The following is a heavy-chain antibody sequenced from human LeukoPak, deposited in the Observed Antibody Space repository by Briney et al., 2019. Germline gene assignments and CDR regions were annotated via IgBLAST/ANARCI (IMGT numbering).Heavy chain of an antibody. Sequence: PGGSLRLSCAASGFTFSSYSRNWVRQAPGKGLEWVSSISSSSSYIYYADSVKGRFTISRDNAKNSLYLQMNSLRAEDTAVYYCARWGGYSGYDSDYWGQGTLVTVS. CDR2: ISSSSSYI. D-gene: IGHD5-12*01. V-gene: IGHV3-21*01. CDR3: ARWGGYSGYDSDY. J-gene: IGHJ4*02. CDR1: GFTFSSYS.